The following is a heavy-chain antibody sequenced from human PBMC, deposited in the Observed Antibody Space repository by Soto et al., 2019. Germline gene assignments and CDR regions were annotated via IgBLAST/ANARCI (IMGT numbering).Heavy chain of an antibody. V-gene: IGHV2-5*01. Sequence: QITLKESGPTLVKPTQTLTLTCSFSGFSLSTSGVGVVWIRQPPGKALEWLGIIYWHDDKRYSPSLKSRLTMTKDTSKDQVVLTLPKMAPVDKGKYYCAYNLVAIISWSDPWGQSRLVTVSS. CDR3: AYNLVAIISWSDP. D-gene: IGHD3-3*01. CDR2: IYWHDDK. CDR1: GFSLSTSGVG. J-gene: IGHJ5*02.